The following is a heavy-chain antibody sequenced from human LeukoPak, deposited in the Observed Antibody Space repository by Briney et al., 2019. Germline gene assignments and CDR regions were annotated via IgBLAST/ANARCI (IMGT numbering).Heavy chain of an antibody. CDR1: GGSISSSSYY. Sequence: PSETLSLTCTVSGGSISSSSYYWGWIRQPPGKGLEWIGSIYYSGSIYYNPSLKSRVTISVDTSKNQFSLKLSSVTAADTAVYYCASGGATSMDVWGKGTTVTVSS. CDR3: ASGGATSMDV. V-gene: IGHV4-39*01. D-gene: IGHD1-26*01. J-gene: IGHJ6*03. CDR2: IYYSGSI.